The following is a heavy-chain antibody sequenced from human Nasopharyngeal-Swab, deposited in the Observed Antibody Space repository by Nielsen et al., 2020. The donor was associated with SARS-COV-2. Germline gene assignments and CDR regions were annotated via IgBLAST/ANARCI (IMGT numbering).Heavy chain of an antibody. J-gene: IGHJ4*02. CDR1: GFIFSDSA. Sequence: GASLKISCAASGFIFSDSAIHWVRQASGKGLEWVGRIRSKGNSYATAYAASVKGRFTISRDDSKNTAYLQMNSLITEDTAVYYCTRCGGSCYTGKDYWGQGTLVTVSS. CDR3: TRCGGSCYTGKDY. V-gene: IGHV3-73*01. D-gene: IGHD2-15*01. CDR2: IRSKGNSYAT.